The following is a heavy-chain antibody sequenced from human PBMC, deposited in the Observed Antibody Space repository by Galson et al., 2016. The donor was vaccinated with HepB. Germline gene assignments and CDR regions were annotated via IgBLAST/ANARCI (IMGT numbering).Heavy chain of an antibody. CDR1: GFTFSSYA. CDR2: ISGSGATT. CDR3: AKGGQWLLRGPGSFDP. J-gene: IGHJ5*02. V-gene: IGHV3-23*01. Sequence: SLRLSCAASGFTFSSYAMSWVRQAPGKGLEWVSTISGSGATTYVADSVKGRFTMSRDNSKNTLYLQMNSLRVEDTAIYYCAKGGQWLLRGPGSFDPWGQGTLVSVSS. D-gene: IGHD6-19*01.